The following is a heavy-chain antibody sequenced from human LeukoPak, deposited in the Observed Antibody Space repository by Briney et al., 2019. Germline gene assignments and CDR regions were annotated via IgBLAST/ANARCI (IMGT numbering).Heavy chain of an antibody. V-gene: IGHV1-18*01. CDR3: ARIGFLEWLSSPNYFDY. CDR2: ISAYNGNT. CDR1: GYTFTSYG. J-gene: IGHJ4*02. Sequence: ASVKVSCKASGYTFTSYGISWVRQAPGQGLEWMGWISAYNGNTNYAQKLQGRVTMTTDTSMSTAYMELRSLRSDDTAVYYCARIGFLEWLSSPNYFDYWGQGTLVTVSS. D-gene: IGHD3-3*01.